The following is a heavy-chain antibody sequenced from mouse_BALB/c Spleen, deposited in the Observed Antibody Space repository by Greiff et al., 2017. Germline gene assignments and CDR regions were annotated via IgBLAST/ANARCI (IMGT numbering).Heavy chain of an antibody. CDR2: INPSTGYT. J-gene: IGHJ4*01. V-gene: IGHV1-7*01. D-gene: IGHD1-1*02. CDR1: GYTFTSYW. Sequence: QVQLKESGAELAKPGASVKMSCKASGYTFTSYWMHWVKQRPGQGLEWIGYINPSTGYTEYNQKFKDKATLTADKSSSTAYMQLSSLTSEDSAVYYCARRWPLGAMDYWGQGTSVTVSS. CDR3: ARRWPLGAMDY.